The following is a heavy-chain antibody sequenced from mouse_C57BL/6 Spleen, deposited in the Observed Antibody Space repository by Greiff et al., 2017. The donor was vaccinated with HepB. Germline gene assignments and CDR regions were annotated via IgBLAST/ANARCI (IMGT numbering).Heavy chain of an antibody. CDR3: ARGLGVYYFDY. Sequence: VQLQQSGAELVKPGASVKLSCTASGFNIKDYYMHWVKQRTEQGLEWIGRIDPEDGDTKYAPKFQGKATITADTSSNTAYLQLSSLTSEDTAVYYCARGLGVYYFDYWGQGTTLTVSS. CDR1: GFNIKDYY. CDR2: IDPEDGDT. J-gene: IGHJ2*01. D-gene: IGHD3-3*01. V-gene: IGHV14-2*01.